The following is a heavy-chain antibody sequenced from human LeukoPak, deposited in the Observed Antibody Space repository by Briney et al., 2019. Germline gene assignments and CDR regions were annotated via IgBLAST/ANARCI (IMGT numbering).Heavy chain of an antibody. J-gene: IGHJ6*03. Sequence: GGSLRLSCAASGFTFSSYEMNWVRQAPGKGLEWVSYISSSGSTIYYANSVKGRFTISRDNSKNTLYLQMNSLRAEDTAVYYCAKSRWFGELSTYYYMDVWGKGTTVTISS. CDR3: AKSRWFGELSTYYYMDV. CDR2: ISSSGSTI. D-gene: IGHD3-10*01. CDR1: GFTFSSYE. V-gene: IGHV3-48*03.